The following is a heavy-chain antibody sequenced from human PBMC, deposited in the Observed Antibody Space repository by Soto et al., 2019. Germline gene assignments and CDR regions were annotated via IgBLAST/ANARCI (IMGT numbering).Heavy chain of an antibody. CDR2: FYYTGGT. CDR3: ARKLEGSVRLVEWFSYMRFDP. J-gene: IGHJ5*02. D-gene: IGHD3-3*01. Sequence: SETLSLTCTVSGASISSSRSYWGWVRQPPGKGLEWIVSFYYTGGTYSTYYNPPLKSRVTISVDTSKSQFSLNMSSVTAADTALYFCARKLEGSVRLVEWFSYMRFDPWGPGTLVTVSS. V-gene: IGHV4-39*01. CDR1: GASISSSRSY.